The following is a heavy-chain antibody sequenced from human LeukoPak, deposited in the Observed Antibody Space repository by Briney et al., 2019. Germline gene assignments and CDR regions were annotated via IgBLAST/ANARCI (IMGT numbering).Heavy chain of an antibody. V-gene: IGHV3-15*01. CDR2: IKANISGGAI. Sequence: GGSLRLSCAASGISLDYAWMTWVRQAPGKGLEAVGRIKANISGGAIDYAAPVKGRFTISRDNAKNSLYLQMNSLRAEDTAVYYCARDPKGGLLSYYFDYWGQGTLVTVSS. CDR1: GISLDYAW. CDR3: ARDPKGGLLSYYFDY. D-gene: IGHD2-21*02. J-gene: IGHJ4*02.